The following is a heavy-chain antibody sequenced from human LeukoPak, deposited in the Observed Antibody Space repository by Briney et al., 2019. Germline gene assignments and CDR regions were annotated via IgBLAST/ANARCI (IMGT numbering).Heavy chain of an antibody. CDR3: ARARWQLVPYFDS. D-gene: IGHD6-6*01. V-gene: IGHV1-2*02. J-gene: IGHJ4*02. CDR2: INPNSGGT. CDR1: GGTFSSYA. Sequence: ASVKVSCKASGGTFSSYAISWVRQAPGQGLEWMGWINPNSGGTNFAQRFQGRVAMTRDTSISTAYLELGSLRSDGTAVYFCARARWQLVPYFDSWGQGTLVTVSS.